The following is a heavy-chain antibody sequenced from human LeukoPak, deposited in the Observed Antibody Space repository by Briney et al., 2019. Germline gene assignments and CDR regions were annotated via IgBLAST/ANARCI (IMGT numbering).Heavy chain of an antibody. J-gene: IGHJ4*02. D-gene: IGHD4-17*01. CDR2: INHSGST. CDR3: ASHTTVGKNDY. V-gene: IGHV4-34*01. CDR1: GGSFSGYY. Sequence: SETLSLTCAVYGGSFSGYYWSWIRQSPGKGLEWIGEINHSGSTNYNPSPKSRVTISVDTSKNQFSLKLSSVTAADTAVYYCASHTTVGKNDYWGQGTLVTVSS.